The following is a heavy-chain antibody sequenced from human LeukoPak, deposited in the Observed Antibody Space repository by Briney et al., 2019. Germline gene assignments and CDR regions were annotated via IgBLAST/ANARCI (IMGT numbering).Heavy chain of an antibody. CDR2: ISGSGGAT. CDR3: AKDGGLWVSAHWGDS. CDR1: GFTFSSYA. J-gene: IGHJ4*02. Sequence: PGGSLRLSCAASGFTFSSYALSWVRQAPGKGLEWVSAISGSGGATYYADSVKGRFTMSRDNSKNTLYLQMNSLRAEDTAVYYCAKDGGLWVSAHWGDSWGRGTLVTVSS. V-gene: IGHV3-23*01. D-gene: IGHD7-27*01.